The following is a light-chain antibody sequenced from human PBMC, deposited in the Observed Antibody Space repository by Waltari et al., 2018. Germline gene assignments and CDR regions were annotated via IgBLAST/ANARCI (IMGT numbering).Light chain of an antibody. CDR1: QSISSW. CDR2: KAS. J-gene: IGKJ2*01. V-gene: IGKV1-5*03. CDR3: QQYNSYSYT. Sequence: DIQMTQSPSTLSASLGDRVTITCRASQSISSWLAWYQQKPGKAPKLLIYKASSLESGVPSRFSGSGSGTEFTLTISSLQPDDFATYYCQQYNSYSYTFGQGTKPEIK.